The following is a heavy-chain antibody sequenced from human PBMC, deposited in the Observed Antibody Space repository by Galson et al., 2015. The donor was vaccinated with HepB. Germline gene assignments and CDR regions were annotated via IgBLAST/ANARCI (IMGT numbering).Heavy chain of an antibody. CDR3: ARDPVEAAAGKNYYYGMDV. CDR2: IYHSGST. Sequence: TLSLTCAVSGGSISSSNWWSWVRQPPGKGLEWIGEIYHSGSTNYNPSLKSRVTISVDKSKNQFSLKLSSVTAADTAVYYCARDPVEAAAGKNYYYGMDVWGQGTTVTVSS. V-gene: IGHV4-4*02. D-gene: IGHD6-13*01. J-gene: IGHJ6*02. CDR1: GGSISSSNW.